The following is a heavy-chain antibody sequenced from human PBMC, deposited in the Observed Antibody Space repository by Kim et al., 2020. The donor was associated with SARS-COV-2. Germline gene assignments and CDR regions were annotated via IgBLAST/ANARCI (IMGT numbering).Heavy chain of an antibody. V-gene: IGHV4-34*01. CDR1: GGSFSGYY. D-gene: IGHD3-16*02. J-gene: IGHJ5*02. CDR2: INHSGST. CDR3: ARGRGHVWGSYRPNWFDP. Sequence: SETLSLTCAVYGGSFSGYYWSWIRQPPGKGLEWIGEINHSGSTNYNPSLKSRVTISVDTSKNQFSLKLSSVTAADTAVYYCARGRGHVWGSYRPNWFDPWGRNPGHRLL.